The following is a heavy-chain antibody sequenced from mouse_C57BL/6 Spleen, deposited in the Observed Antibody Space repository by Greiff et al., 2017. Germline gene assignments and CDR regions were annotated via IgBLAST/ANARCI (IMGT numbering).Heavy chain of an antibody. V-gene: IGHV1-19*01. J-gene: IGHJ4*01. CDR1: GYTFTDYY. CDR2: INPYNGGT. CDR3: AILYSMDY. Sequence: VQLQQSGPVLVKPGASVKMSCTASGYTFTDYYMTWVKQSHGKGLEWIGGINPYNGGTSYNQKFKGKATLTVDKSSSTAYLELNSLTSEDSAVYYCAILYSMDYWGQGTSVTVSS.